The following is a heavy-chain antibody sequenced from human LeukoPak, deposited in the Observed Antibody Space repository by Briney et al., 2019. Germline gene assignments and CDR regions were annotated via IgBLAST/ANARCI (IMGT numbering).Heavy chain of an antibody. CDR3: AKGGKWDVTPFDY. D-gene: IGHD1-26*01. CDR2: ISGGGGST. CDR1: GFTFSSYA. V-gene: IGHV3-23*01. J-gene: IGHJ4*02. Sequence: TGGSLRLSCAASGFTFSSYAMSWVRQAPGKGLEWVSAISGGGGSTYYADSVKGRFTISSDNSKNTLYLQVNSLRAEDTAVYYCAKGGKWDVTPFDYWGQGTLVTVSS.